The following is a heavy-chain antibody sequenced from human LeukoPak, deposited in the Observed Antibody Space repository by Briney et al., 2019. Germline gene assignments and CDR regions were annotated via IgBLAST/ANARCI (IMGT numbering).Heavy chain of an antibody. CDR3: ARGRAIAVAGTRYYYYYMDV. CDR1: GGSISSSSYY. D-gene: IGHD6-19*01. V-gene: IGHV4-39*07. J-gene: IGHJ6*03. CDR2: IHYSGST. Sequence: SGTLSLTCTVSGGSISSSSYYWAWIRQPPGKGLEWIGSIHYSGSTYYNPSLQSRVTISIDTSKNQFSLKLSSVTAADTAVYYCARGRAIAVAGTRYYYYYMDVWGKGTTVTISS.